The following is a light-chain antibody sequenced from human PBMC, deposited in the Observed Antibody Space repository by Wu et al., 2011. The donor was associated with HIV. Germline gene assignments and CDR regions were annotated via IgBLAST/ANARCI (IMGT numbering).Light chain of an antibody. J-gene: IGKJ3*01. CDR2: DAS. Sequence: EIVLTQFPVTLSLSPGERATLSCRASQSVSSYLAWYQQKPGQAPRLLIYDASNRATGIPARFSGSASGTDFTLTISSLEPEDSAVYYCQQYDSSSGFTFGPGTKVDI. V-gene: IGKV3-11*01. CDR3: QQYDSSSGFT. CDR1: QSVSSY.